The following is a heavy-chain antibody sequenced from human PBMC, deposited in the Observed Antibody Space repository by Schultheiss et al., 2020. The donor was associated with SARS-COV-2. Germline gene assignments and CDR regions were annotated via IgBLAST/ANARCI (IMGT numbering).Heavy chain of an antibody. CDR2: IYYSGST. Sequence: SQTLSLTCTVSGGSISSYYWSWIRQPPGKGLEWIGYIYYSGSTNYNPSLKSRVTISVDTSKNQFSLKLSSVTAADTAVYYCARDCSSTSCLTGGMDVWGQGTTVTVSS. D-gene: IGHD2-2*01. CDR1: GGSISSYY. J-gene: IGHJ6*02. CDR3: ARDCSSTSCLTGGMDV. V-gene: IGHV4-59*12.